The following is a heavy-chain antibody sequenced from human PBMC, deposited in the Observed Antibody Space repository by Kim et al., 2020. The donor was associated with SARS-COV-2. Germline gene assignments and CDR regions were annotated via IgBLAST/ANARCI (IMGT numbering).Heavy chain of an antibody. CDR1: GFTFSSYS. CDR2: ISSSSSTI. J-gene: IGHJ5*02. CDR3: ARDLEAAAGTEWFDP. D-gene: IGHD6-13*01. Sequence: GGSLRLSCAASGFTFSSYSMNWVRQAPGKGLEWVSYISSSSSTIYYADSVKGRFTISRDNAKNSLYLQMNSLRAEDTAVYYCARDLEAAAGTEWFDPWGQGTLVTVSS. V-gene: IGHV3-48*04.